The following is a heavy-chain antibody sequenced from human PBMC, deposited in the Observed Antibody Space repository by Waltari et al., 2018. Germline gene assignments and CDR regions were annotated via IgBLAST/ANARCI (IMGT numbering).Heavy chain of an antibody. CDR1: GGSFSGYY. CDR3: ARAYSSSWYPTYYYYGMDV. V-gene: IGHV4-34*01. CDR2: INHSGST. J-gene: IGHJ6*02. Sequence: QVQLQQWGAGLLKPSETLSLTCAVYGGSFSGYYWSWIRQPPGKGLEWIGEINHSGSTNSHPSLKSRFTRSVDTSKNQFSLKLSSVTAADTAVYYCARAYSSSWYPTYYYYGMDVWGQGTTVTVSS. D-gene: IGHD6-13*01.